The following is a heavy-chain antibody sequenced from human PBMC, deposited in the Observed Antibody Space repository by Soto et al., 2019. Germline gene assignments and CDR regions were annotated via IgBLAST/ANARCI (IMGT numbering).Heavy chain of an antibody. CDR2: IYYSGST. CDR3: ARTYYYDSSGYSGNWFDP. V-gene: IGHV4-59*01. J-gene: IGHJ5*02. CDR1: GGSISSYY. D-gene: IGHD3-22*01. Sequence: SETLSLTCTVSGGSISSYYWSWIRQPPGKGLEWIGYIYYSGSTNYNPSLKSRVTISVDTSKNQFSLKLSSVTAADTAVYYCARTYYYDSSGYSGNWFDPWGQGTLVTVSS.